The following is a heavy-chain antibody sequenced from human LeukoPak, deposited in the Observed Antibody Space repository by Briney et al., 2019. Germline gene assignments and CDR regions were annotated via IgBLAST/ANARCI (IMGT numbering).Heavy chain of an antibody. J-gene: IGHJ3*01. D-gene: IGHD2-15*01. CDR1: GGSIGTDY. CDR3: ARHVSWYSGGFEL. Sequence: SETLSLTCSVSGGSIGTDYWSWIRQPPGRRLEWIGYISSRGSPTYNPALQSRVAMSVDTSKNQFSLTLSSVTAADTAVYYCARHVSWYSGGFELWGQGTMVTVSS. V-gene: IGHV4-4*09. CDR2: ISSRGSP.